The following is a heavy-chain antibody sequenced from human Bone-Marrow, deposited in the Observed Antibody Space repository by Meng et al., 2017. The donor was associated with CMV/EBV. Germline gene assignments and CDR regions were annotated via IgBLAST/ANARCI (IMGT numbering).Heavy chain of an antibody. J-gene: IGHJ6*02. CDR2: IYYSGST. D-gene: IGHD3-3*01. Sequence: GSLRLSCTVSGGSVSSGSYYWSWIRQPPGKGLEWIGYIYYSGSTNYNPSLKSRVTMSVETSKDQISLKLNSVTAADTAVYFCARDPSRSGVYGYYYGMDVWGQGTTVTVSS. CDR3: ARDPSRSGVYGYYYGMDV. V-gene: IGHV4-61*01. CDR1: GGSVSSGSYY.